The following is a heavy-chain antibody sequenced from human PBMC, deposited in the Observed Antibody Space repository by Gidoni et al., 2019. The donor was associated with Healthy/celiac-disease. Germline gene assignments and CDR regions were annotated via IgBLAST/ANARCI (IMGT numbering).Heavy chain of an antibody. CDR2: IWYDGSNK. J-gene: IGHJ3*02. D-gene: IGHD6-13*01. CDR1: GFTVSTYG. CDR3: ARDGGSSSRTNAFDI. V-gene: IGHV3-33*01. Sequence: QVQLVESGGGVVQPGRSVRLSCAASGFTVSTYGMPWVRQAPGKGLEWVALIWYDGSNKYYADSVKGRFTISRDNSKNTLYLQMNSLRVEDTAVYYCARDGGSSSRTNAFDIWGQGTMVTVSS.